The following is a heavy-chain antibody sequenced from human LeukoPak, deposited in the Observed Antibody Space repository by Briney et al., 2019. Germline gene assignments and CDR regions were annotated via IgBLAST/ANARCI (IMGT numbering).Heavy chain of an antibody. D-gene: IGHD6-19*01. CDR1: GASISSNY. Sequence: SETLSPTCTVSGASISSNYWSSIRQPPGKGLEWIGYIYHSGNTNYSPSLESRVTMSVDESKNQFSLRVHFVSAADTAVYYCASTRRAAVAGRFSSWGQGTLVTVSS. V-gene: IGHV4-4*09. J-gene: IGHJ5*02. CDR2: IYHSGNT. CDR3: ASTRRAAVAGRFSS.